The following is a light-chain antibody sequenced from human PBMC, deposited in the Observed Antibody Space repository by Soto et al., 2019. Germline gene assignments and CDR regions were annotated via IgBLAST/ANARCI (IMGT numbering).Light chain of an antibody. J-gene: IGKJ1*01. CDR3: QQYNNWPPKT. Sequence: EFVLTQSPCTFSLSPPERPTLSCRASQSVSSSYLAWYQQKPGQAPRLLIYGASSRATGIPDRFSGSGSGTDFTLTISSLQSEDFAVYYCQQYNNWPPKTFGQGTKVDIK. CDR1: QSVSSSY. V-gene: IGKV3-20*01. CDR2: GAS.